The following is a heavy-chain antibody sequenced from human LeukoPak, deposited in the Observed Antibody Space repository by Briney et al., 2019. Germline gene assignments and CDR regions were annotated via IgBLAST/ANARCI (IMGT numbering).Heavy chain of an antibody. CDR2: TYYRSKWYN. CDR3: AREGKWLLTLLD. Sequence: SQTLSLTCTISGDSVSSNTAAWNWIRQSPSRGLEWLGRTYYRSKWYNDYAVSVKGRITINPDTSKNQFSLQLNSVTPEDTAVYYCAREGKWLLTLLDWGQGALGTVSP. J-gene: IGHJ4*02. CDR1: GDSVSSNTAA. V-gene: IGHV6-1*01. D-gene: IGHD3-22*01.